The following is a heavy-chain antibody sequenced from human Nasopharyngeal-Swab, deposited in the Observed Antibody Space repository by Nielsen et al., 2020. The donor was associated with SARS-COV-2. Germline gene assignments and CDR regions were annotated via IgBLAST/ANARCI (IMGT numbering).Heavy chain of an antibody. Sequence: GESLKISCVASGFTFRSRSMNWVRQAPGKGLEWVSYINGDSSAKYYVDSVKGRFTISRDNAKSSLFLEMNSLRVEDTALYYCATDGYSFGYDRGYWGQGTLVIVSS. D-gene: IGHD4-11*01. CDR2: INGDSSAK. V-gene: IGHV3-48*04. CDR3: ATDGYSFGYDRGY. J-gene: IGHJ4*02. CDR1: GFTFRSRS.